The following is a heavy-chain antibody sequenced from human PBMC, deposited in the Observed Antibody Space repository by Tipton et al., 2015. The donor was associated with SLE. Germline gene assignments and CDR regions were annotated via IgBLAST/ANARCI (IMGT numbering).Heavy chain of an antibody. D-gene: IGHD6-13*01. CDR2: INPNSGGT. CDR1: GYTFTGYY. J-gene: IGHJ4*02. Sequence: QSGAEVKKPGASVKVSCKASGYTFTGYYMHWVRQAPGQGLEWMGRINPNSGGTNYAQKFQGRVTMTRDTSISTAYMELSRLRSDDTAVYYCARDHSSIAAAGTEADYWGQGTLVTVSS. CDR3: ARDHSSIAAAGTEADY. V-gene: IGHV1-2*06.